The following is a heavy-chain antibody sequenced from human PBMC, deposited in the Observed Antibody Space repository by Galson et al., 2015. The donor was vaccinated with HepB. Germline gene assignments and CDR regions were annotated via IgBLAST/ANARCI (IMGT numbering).Heavy chain of an antibody. V-gene: IGHV4-34*01. CDR3: ARGRRMPSRPDFDY. CDR2: IDHSGST. D-gene: IGHD2-15*01. Sequence: ETLSLTCAIYGGSFSGYYWSWIRQPPGKGLEWIGEIDHSGSTNYNPSLKSRVTISVDTSKNQFSLKLSSLTAADTAVYYCARGRRMPSRPDFDYWGQGTLVTVSS. CDR1: GGSFSGYY. J-gene: IGHJ4*02.